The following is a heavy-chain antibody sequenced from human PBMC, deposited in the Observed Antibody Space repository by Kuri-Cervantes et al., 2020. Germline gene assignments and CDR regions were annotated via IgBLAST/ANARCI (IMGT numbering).Heavy chain of an antibody. CDR3: ARHLPSDWGSPYYFDY. Sequence: ESLKISCTVSGGSISSGGYYWSWIRQHPGKGLEWIGYIYYSGGTYYNPSLKSRVTISVDTSKNQFSLKLSSVTAADTALYYCARHLPSDWGSPYYFDYWGQGALVTVSS. CDR1: GGSISSGGYY. D-gene: IGHD7-27*01. CDR2: IYYSGGT. V-gene: IGHV4-39*01. J-gene: IGHJ4*02.